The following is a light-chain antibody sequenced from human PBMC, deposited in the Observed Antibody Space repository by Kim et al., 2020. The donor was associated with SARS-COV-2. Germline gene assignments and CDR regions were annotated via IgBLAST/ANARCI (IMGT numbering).Light chain of an antibody. CDR1: SLRKYY. V-gene: IGLV3-19*01. CDR3: NSRDSSHYVV. CDR2: GKN. Sequence: SSELTQDPAVSVALGQTVRITCQGDSLRKYYATWYQQKPGQAPVLLIFGKNNRPSGIPDRFSGSTSGNTASLTIGGAQAEDEADYYCNSRDSSHYVVFGGGTQLTVL. J-gene: IGLJ2*01.